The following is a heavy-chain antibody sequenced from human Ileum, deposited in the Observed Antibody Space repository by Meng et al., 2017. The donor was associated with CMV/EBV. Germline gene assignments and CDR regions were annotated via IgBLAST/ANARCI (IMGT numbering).Heavy chain of an antibody. CDR3: ARGRPYGMDV. V-gene: IGHV3-33*01. CDR1: RFTFSSYG. J-gene: IGHJ6*02. CDR2: IWFDGSRK. Sequence: GESLKISCVASRFTFSSYGLSWVRQAPGRGLEWVALIWFDGSRKYYADSVKGRFTISRDNSKNTLYLQMNTLRAEETAVYYCARGRPYGMDVWGQGTTVTVSS.